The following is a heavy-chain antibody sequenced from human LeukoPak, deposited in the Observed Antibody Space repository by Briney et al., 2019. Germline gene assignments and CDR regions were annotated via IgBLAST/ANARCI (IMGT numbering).Heavy chain of an antibody. Sequence: ASVKVSCKASGYTFTGYYMHWVRQAPGQGLEWMGWINPNSGGTNYAQKFQGRVTMTLDTSITTAYMEVSSLRSDDTAVYYCARPTRSGGSGYESFDHWGQGTLVTVSS. CDR2: INPNSGGT. V-gene: IGHV1-2*02. J-gene: IGHJ4*02. D-gene: IGHD5-18*01. CDR1: GYTFTGYY. CDR3: ARPTRSGGSGYESFDH.